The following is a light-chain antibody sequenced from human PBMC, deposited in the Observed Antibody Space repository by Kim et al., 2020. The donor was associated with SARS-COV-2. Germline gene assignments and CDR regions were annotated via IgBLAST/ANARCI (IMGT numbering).Light chain of an antibody. Sequence: ELTQPPSASGTPGQRVTISCSGSSSNIGSKSVSWYQQLPGAAPKLLIYDNSQRPSGVPDRFSGSKSGTSASLDISGLQSEDEADYYCAAWDGSLNGVVFGGGTQLTVL. CDR3: AAWDGSLNGVV. J-gene: IGLJ2*01. V-gene: IGLV1-44*01. CDR1: SSNIGSKS. CDR2: DNS.